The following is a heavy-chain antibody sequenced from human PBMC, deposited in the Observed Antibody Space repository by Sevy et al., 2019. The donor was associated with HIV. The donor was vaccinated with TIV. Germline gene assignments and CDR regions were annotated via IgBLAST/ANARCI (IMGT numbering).Heavy chain of an antibody. V-gene: IGHV3-30-3*01. Sequence: GGSLRLSCAASGFTFSSYAMHWVRQAPGKGLEWVAVISYDGSNKYYADSVKGRFTISRDNSKNTLYLQMNSLRAEDTAVYDCARKGGYSNYEGAYYFDYWGQGTLVTVSS. CDR1: GFTFSSYA. D-gene: IGHD4-4*01. J-gene: IGHJ4*02. CDR3: ARKGGYSNYEGAYYFDY. CDR2: ISYDGSNK.